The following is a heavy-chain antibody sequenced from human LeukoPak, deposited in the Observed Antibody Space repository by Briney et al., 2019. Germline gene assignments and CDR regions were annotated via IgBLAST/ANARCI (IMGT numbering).Heavy chain of an antibody. V-gene: IGHV3-11*01. Sequence: GGSLRLSCAACGFTFSDYYMSWIRQAPGKGLEWLSYISSSGRTIYYADSVKGRFTISRDNAKNSLYLQMNSLRVEDTAVYYCARHYYHSSGHGGYWGQGTLVTVSS. CDR3: ARHYYHSSGHGGY. CDR2: ISSSGRTI. J-gene: IGHJ4*02. D-gene: IGHD3-22*01. CDR1: GFTFSDYY.